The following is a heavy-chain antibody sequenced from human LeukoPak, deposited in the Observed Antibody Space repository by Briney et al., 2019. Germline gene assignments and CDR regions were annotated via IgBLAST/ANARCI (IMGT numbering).Heavy chain of an antibody. D-gene: IGHD5-24*01. CDR2: ISYDGSNK. V-gene: IGHV3-30*18. CDR3: AKERDGYNLEYYFYY. CDR1: GFTFSSYG. Sequence: GRSLRLSCAASGFTFSSYGMHWVRQGPGKGLERVAVISYDGSNKYYADSVKGRFTISRDNSKNTLYLQMNSLRAEDTAVYYCAKERDGYNLEYYFYYWGQGTLVTVSS. J-gene: IGHJ4*02.